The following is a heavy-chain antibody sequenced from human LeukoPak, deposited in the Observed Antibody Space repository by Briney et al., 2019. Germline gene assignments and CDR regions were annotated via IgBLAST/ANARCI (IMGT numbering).Heavy chain of an antibody. CDR1: GYTFTTYY. D-gene: IGHD3-22*01. Sequence: ASVKVSCKASGYTFTTYYMHWVRQAPGQGLEWMGIINPSGGSTSFAQKFQGRVTMTRDMSTSTVYMELSSLRSEDTAVYYCARGANRYDSSGQGAFDIWGQGTMVTVSS. CDR3: ARGANRYDSSGQGAFDI. J-gene: IGHJ3*02. V-gene: IGHV1-46*01. CDR2: INPSGGST.